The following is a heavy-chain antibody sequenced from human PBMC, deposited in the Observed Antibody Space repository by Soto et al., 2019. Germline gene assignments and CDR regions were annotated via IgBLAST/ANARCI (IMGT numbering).Heavy chain of an antibody. Sequence: QITLKESGPTLVKPTQTLTLTCTFSGFSLSTSGVGVGWIRQPPGKALEWLALIYWVDDKRYSPSLKGRLTITKDTSKNQVVLTMTNMDPVDTATYYFVHKGGGGRAFDYWGQGTLVTVSS. J-gene: IGHJ4*02. CDR3: VHKGGGGRAFDY. CDR1: GFSLSTSGVG. V-gene: IGHV2-5*02. CDR2: IYWVDDK. D-gene: IGHD3-16*01.